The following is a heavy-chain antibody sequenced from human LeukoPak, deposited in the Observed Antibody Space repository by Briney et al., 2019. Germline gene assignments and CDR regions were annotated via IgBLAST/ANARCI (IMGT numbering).Heavy chain of an antibody. J-gene: IGHJ4*02. V-gene: IGHV3-23*01. CDR1: GFTFSSYA. D-gene: IGHD3-10*01. CDR2: ISGSGGST. Sequence: GGSLRLSCAASGFTFSSYAMSWVHQAPGKGLEWVSAISGSGGSTYYADSVKGRFTISRDNSKNTLYLQMYSLRAEDTAVYYCAKSASITMVRGVITYFDYWGQGTLVTVSS. CDR3: AKSASITMVRGVITYFDY.